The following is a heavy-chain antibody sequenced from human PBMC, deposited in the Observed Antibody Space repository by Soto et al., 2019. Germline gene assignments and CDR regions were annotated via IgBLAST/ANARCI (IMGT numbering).Heavy chain of an antibody. Sequence: DVQLLESGGGLVQPGGSLRLSCAASGFTFSSYAMSWVRQAPGKGLEWVSDISXTXGXAFYADXVKGRFTIXRXNSKXXXXXXXXXXXXXXXXXXXXXKGTTAVYCFDFWGQGTLVTVSS. CDR1: GFTFSSYA. CDR3: XKGTTAVYCFDF. V-gene: IGHV3-23*01. J-gene: IGHJ4*02. D-gene: IGHD2-15*01. CDR2: ISXTXGXA.